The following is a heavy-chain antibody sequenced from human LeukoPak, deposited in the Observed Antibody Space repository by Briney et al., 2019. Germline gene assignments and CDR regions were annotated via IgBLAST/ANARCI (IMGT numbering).Heavy chain of an antibody. J-gene: IGHJ4*02. CDR3: ARVDQVVPFFDY. V-gene: IGHV3-21*01. D-gene: IGHD6-13*01. Sequence: GGSLRLSCAASGFTFSSYSMNWVRQAPGKGLEWVSSISSSSSYIYYADSVKGRFTISRDNAKNSLYLQMNSLRAEDTAVYYCARVDQVVPFFDYWGQGTLVTVSS. CDR2: ISSSSSYI. CDR1: GFTFSSYS.